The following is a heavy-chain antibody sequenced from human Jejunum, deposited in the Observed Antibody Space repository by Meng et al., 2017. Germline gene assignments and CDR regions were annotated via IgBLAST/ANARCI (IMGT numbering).Heavy chain of an antibody. Sequence: GGSLKISCVTSGFTFTHSAVHWVRQAPGKGLEWVAVMSYDGNNAYYADSVRGRFTISRDISKSTLYLQMNNLRAEDTAMYYCARSGYFDYWGQGNLVTVSS. V-gene: IGHV3-30*04. J-gene: IGHJ4*02. CDR1: GFTFTHSA. CDR2: MSYDGNNA. D-gene: IGHD3-10*01. CDR3: ARSGYFDY.